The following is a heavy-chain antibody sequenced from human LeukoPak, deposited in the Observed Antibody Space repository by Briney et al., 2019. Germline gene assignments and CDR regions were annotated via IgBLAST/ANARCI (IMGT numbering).Heavy chain of an antibody. V-gene: IGHV3-15*01. CDR3: AKDSHWILFDD. J-gene: IGHJ4*02. CDR2: IKSKTDGGTT. D-gene: IGHD2-2*03. CDR1: GFTFSSYA. Sequence: GGSLRLSCAASGFTFSSYAMHWVRQAPGKGLEWVGRIKSKTDGGTTDYAAPVKGRFTISRDDSKNTLYLQMNSLRDEDTAVYYCAKDSHWILFDDWGQGTLVTVSS.